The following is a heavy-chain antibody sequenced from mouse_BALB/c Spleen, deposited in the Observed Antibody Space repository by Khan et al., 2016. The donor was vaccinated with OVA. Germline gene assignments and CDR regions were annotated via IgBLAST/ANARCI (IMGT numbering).Heavy chain of an antibody. V-gene: IGHV3-2*02. Sequence: EVQLQESGPGLVKPSQSLSLTCTVTGYSITSDYAWNWIRQFPGNKLEWMGYITYSGSTSYNPSLKSRISITRDTYKNQFFLQLNSVTTEDTATYFCARGRGNWGQGTTLTVSS. CDR2: ITYSGST. CDR1: GYSITSDYA. J-gene: IGHJ2*01. CDR3: ARGRGN.